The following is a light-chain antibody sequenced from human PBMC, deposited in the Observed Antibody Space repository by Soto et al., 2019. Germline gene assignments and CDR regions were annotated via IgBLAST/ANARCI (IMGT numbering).Light chain of an antibody. Sequence: EIVLTQSPGTLSLSPGERATLSCRASQSVSSSYLAWYQQKPGQAPRQLIYGASNRDTGIPDRFSGSGSRTDCTLTSTRLEPEEFAVYYCQQSRTSFGGGTRVEIK. V-gene: IGKV3-20*01. CDR1: QSVSSSY. CDR3: QQSRTS. J-gene: IGKJ4*01. CDR2: GAS.